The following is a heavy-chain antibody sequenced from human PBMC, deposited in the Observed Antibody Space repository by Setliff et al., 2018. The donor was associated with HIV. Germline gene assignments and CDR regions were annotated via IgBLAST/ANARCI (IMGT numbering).Heavy chain of an antibody. V-gene: IGHV4-31*03. J-gene: IGHJ6*03. CDR2: FYYRGTT. CDR3: ARGNIDYWTGYYSRSGYFYYMDV. CDR1: GGSISGNYY. Sequence: SLTCTVTGGSISGNYYWTWIRQHPGKGLEWIGYFYYRGTTYYTPSLKSRVTISVDSSKNQFSLKLTSVTAADTAVYYCARGNIDYWTGYYSRSGYFYYMDVWGRGTTVTVSS. D-gene: IGHD3-3*01.